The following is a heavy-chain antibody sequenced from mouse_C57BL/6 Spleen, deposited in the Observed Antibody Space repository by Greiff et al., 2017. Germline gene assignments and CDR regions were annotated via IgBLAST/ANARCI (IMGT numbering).Heavy chain of an antibody. CDR1: GYTFTDYN. D-gene: IGHD1-1*01. Sequence: VQLQQSGPELVKPGASVKMSCKASGYTFTDYNMHWVKQSHGKSLEWIGYINPNNGGTSYNQKFKGKATLTVNKSSSTAYMGLRSLTSEDSAVYYCAKVGAREVDYWGQGTTLTVSS. CDR3: AKVGAREVDY. J-gene: IGHJ2*01. CDR2: INPNNGGT. V-gene: IGHV1-22*01.